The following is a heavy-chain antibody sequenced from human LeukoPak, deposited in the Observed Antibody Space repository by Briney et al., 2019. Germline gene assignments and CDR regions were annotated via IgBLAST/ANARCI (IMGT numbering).Heavy chain of an antibody. D-gene: IGHD2-15*01. V-gene: IGHV6-1*01. CDR3: ARGFLGYCGGGSCQRMDWFDP. CDR1: GDSVSSNSAA. Sequence: SQTLSLTCAISGDSVSSNSAAWNWIRQSPSRGLEWLGRTYYSSKWYNDYAVSVKSRITINPDTSKNQFSLQLNSVTPEDTAVYYCARGFLGYCGGGSCQRMDWFDPWGQGTLVTVSS. J-gene: IGHJ5*02. CDR2: TYYSSKWYN.